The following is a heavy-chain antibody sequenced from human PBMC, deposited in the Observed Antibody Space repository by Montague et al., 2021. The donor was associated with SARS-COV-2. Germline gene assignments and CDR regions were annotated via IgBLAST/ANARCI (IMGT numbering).Heavy chain of an antibody. D-gene: IGHD3-9*01. J-gene: IGHJ3*02. CDR3: ARTGLGAYDILTGYTVHAFDR. CDR1: GGSITSYY. CDR2: IYYSGST. Sequence: SETLSLTCTVSGGSITSYYWTWIRQPPGKGLEWVGRIYYSGSTNYNPSLKSRVTISVDTSKNQFSLKLSSVTAADTAVYYCARTGLGAYDILTGYTVHAFDRWGQGRMVTVSS. V-gene: IGHV4-59*01.